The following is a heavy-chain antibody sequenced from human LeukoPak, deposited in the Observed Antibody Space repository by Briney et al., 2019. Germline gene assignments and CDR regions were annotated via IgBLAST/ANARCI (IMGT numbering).Heavy chain of an antibody. CDR2: VSGRDTST. J-gene: IGHJ4*02. Sequence: GASLRLSCAASGFTFSNYAMSWVSQAPGKGLEWVSAVSGRDTSTYYTDSVKGRFTISRDNSKNTLYLQMNSLSAEDTAIYYCAKWGDYDVLTGYYDSDYWGRGTLVTVSS. CDR3: AKWGDYDVLTGYYDSDY. V-gene: IGHV3-23*01. D-gene: IGHD3-9*01. CDR1: GFTFSNYA.